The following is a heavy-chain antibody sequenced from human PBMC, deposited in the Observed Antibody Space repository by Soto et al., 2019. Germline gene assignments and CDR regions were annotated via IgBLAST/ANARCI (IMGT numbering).Heavy chain of an antibody. V-gene: IGHV3-23*01. J-gene: IGHJ5*02. D-gene: IGHD7-27*01. CDR1: GFTFSSYA. Sequence: GESLKISCAASGFTFSSYAMSWVRQAPGKGLEWVSAISGSGGSTYYADSVKGRFTISRDNSKNTLYLQMNSLRAEDTAVYYCAKDGVGPNWGSWFDPWGQGTLVTVSS. CDR3: AKDGVGPNWGSWFDP. CDR2: ISGSGGST.